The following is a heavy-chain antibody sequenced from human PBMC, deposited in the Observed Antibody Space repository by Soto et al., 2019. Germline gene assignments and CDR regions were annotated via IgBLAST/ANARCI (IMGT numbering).Heavy chain of an antibody. Sequence: EVQLLESGGGLVQPGGSLRLSCAASGFTFSSYAMSWVRLAPGKGLECVSTISGSGSSTYPADSVKGRFTISRDSSKNTLYLQMNSLRAEDTAVYYCAKVSGAARRGDYIDHWGQGTLVTVSS. D-gene: IGHD6-6*01. CDR2: ISGSGSST. V-gene: IGHV3-23*01. J-gene: IGHJ4*02. CDR1: GFTFSSYA. CDR3: AKVSGAARRGDYIDH.